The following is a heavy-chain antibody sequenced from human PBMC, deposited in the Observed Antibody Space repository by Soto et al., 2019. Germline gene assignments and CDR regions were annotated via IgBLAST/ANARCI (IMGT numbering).Heavy chain of an antibody. Sequence: EVQLLESGGVLTQPGWSLRLSCAASGFIFSDYAMYWVRQAPGKGLEWVSVISGSDGTTYSADSVRGRLTMSRDNYFNTIVLQMMSLLAEDMAVYYCAKVIGGSESYWGGSHYYYALDVWGQGTTVTVAS. CDR1: GFIFSDYA. CDR3: AKVIGGSESYWGGSHYYYALDV. J-gene: IGHJ6*02. D-gene: IGHD3-10*01. V-gene: IGHV3-23*01. CDR2: ISGSDGTT.